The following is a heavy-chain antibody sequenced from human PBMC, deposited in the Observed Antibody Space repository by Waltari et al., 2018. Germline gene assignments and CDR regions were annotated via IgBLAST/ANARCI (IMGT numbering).Heavy chain of an antibody. J-gene: IGHJ4*02. D-gene: IGHD4-17*01. Sequence: QLQLQESGPGLVKPSETLSLTCTVPGGSISSSSYYWGWIRQPPGKGLEWIGSIYYSWGTYYNPSLKSRVTISVDTSKNQFSLKLSSVTAADTAVYYCARPLHDYGDYWVYWGQGTLVTVSS. CDR3: ARPLHDYGDYWVY. CDR2: IYYSWGT. V-gene: IGHV4-39*01. CDR1: GGSISSSSYY.